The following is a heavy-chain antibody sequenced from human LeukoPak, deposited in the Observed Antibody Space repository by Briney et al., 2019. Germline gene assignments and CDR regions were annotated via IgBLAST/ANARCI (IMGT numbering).Heavy chain of an antibody. CDR3: ARHSSSWYGTHFDY. V-gene: IGHV4-39*01. Sequence: KPSETLSLTCTVSGGSISSSSYYWGWIRQPPGKELEWIGSIYYSGSTYYNPSLKSRVTISVDTSKNQFSLKLSSVTAADTAVYYCARHSSSWYGTHFDYWGQGTLVTVSS. CDR2: IYYSGST. CDR1: GGSISSSSYY. D-gene: IGHD6-13*01. J-gene: IGHJ4*02.